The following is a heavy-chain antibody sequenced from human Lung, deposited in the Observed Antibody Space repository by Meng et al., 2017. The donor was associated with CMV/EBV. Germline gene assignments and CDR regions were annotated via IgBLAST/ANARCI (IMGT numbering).Heavy chain of an antibody. Sequence: QVELRGSGPALGEAWGALSLTCVVCGDCITNHNWWAWVRQPPGKGLEWIGEIPHRGSSAYNPSLKSLVSMSIDKSKNQFFLKLTSVTAADTAVYHCLRRSGGSVWGQGTLVTVSS. V-gene: IGHV4-4*02. CDR1: GDCITNHNW. CDR3: LRRSGGSV. J-gene: IGHJ1*01. CDR2: IPHRGSS. D-gene: IGHD3-10*01.